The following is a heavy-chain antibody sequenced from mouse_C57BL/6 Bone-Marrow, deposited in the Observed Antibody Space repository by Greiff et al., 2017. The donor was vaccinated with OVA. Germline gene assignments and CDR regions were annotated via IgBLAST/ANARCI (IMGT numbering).Heavy chain of an antibody. CDR3: ARRRGRSGPWFAY. Sequence: QVQLKQPGAELVKPGASVKLSCKASGYTFTSYWMQWVKQRPGQGLEWIGEIDPSDSYTNYNQKFKGKATLTVDTSSSTAYMQLSSLTSEDSAVYYCARRRGRSGPWFAYWGQGTLVTVSA. J-gene: IGHJ3*01. CDR2: IDPSDSYT. CDR1: GYTFTSYW. D-gene: IGHD3-1*01. V-gene: IGHV1-50*01.